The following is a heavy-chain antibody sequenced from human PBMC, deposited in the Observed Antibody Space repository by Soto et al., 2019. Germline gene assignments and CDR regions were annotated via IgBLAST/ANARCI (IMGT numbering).Heavy chain of an antibody. J-gene: IGHJ4*02. CDR3: ARDQREQLVLDY. V-gene: IGHV3-21*01. Sequence: GGSLRLSCAASGFTFSSYSMNWVRQAPGKGLEWVSSISSSSSYIYYADSVKGRFTISRDNAKNSLYLQMNSLRAEDTAVYYCARDQREQLVLDYWGQGTLVTVSS. CDR1: GFTFSSYS. CDR2: ISSSSSYI. D-gene: IGHD6-6*01.